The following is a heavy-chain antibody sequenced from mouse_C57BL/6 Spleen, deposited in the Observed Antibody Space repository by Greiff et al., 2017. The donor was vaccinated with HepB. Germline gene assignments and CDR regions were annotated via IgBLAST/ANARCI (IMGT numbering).Heavy chain of an antibody. J-gene: IGHJ3*01. CDR3: TYYYGSSPAWFAY. V-gene: IGHV14-4*01. CDR2: IDPENGDT. D-gene: IGHD1-1*01. Sequence: VQLKESGAELVRPGASVKLSCTASGFNIKDDYMHWVKQRPEQGLEWIGWIDPENGDTEYASKFQGKATITADTSSNTAYLQLSSLTSEDTAVYYCTYYYGSSPAWFAYWGQGTLVTVSA. CDR1: GFNIKDDY.